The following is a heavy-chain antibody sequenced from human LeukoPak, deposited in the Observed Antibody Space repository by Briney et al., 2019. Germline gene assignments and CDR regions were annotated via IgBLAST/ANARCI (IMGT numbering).Heavy chain of an antibody. J-gene: IGHJ4*02. V-gene: IGHV4-59*01. D-gene: IGHD4-17*01. CDR2: IYYSGST. Sequence: SETLSLTCTVSGVSIFSSYWNWVRQPPGKGLEWIGYIYYSGSTNYNPSLKSRVTISVDTSKNQFSLKLSSVTAADTAVYYCARGYGDYLFDYWGQGTLVTVSS. CDR3: ARGYGDYLFDY. CDR1: GVSIFSSY.